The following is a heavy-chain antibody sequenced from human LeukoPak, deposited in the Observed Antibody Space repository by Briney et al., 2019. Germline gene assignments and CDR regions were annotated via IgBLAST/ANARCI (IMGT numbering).Heavy chain of an antibody. D-gene: IGHD6-13*01. CDR1: RFTFTTYS. V-gene: IGHV3-21*01. CDR3: ARELALDY. Sequence: GGSLRLFCAASRFTFTTYSMNWVRQAPGKGLEWVSSISTNGAYLYYADSVKGRFTISRDNAKHSLSLQMNSLRADDTAVSYCARELALDYRGQGTLVTVSS. J-gene: IGHJ4*02. CDR2: ISTNGAYL.